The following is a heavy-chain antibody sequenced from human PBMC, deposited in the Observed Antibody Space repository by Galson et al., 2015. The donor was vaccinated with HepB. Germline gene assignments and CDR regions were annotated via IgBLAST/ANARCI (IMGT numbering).Heavy chain of an antibody. CDR2: IRSKVYGGTT. CDR3: SRQTTMTTSDAFDI. V-gene: IGHV3-49*03. Sequence: SLRLSCAASGFTFGDYPMSWFRQAPGKGLEWVGFIRSKVYGGTTEYAASVKGRFTISRDDSKSIACLQMNSLKTEDTAVYYCSRQTTMTTSDAFDIWGQGTMVTVSS. CDR1: GFTFGDYP. J-gene: IGHJ3*02. D-gene: IGHD4-17*01.